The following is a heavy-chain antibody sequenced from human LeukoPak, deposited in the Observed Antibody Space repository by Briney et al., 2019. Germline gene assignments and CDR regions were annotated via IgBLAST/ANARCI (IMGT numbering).Heavy chain of an antibody. CDR2: IIPIFGTA. J-gene: IGHJ4*02. Sequence: GASVKVSCKASGGTFSSYAISWVRQAPGQGLKWMGGIIPIFGTANYAQKFQGRVTITADESTSTAYMELSSLRSEDTAVYYCASPEGGYSYGYVYWGQGTLVTVSS. V-gene: IGHV1-69*01. CDR1: GGTFSSYA. CDR3: ASPEGGYSYGYVY. D-gene: IGHD5-18*01.